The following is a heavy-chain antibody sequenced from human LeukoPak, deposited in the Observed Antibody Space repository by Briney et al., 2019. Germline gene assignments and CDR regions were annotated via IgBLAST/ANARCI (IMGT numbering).Heavy chain of an antibody. J-gene: IGHJ3*02. Sequence: ASVKVSCKASGYTFTGYYMHWVRQAPGQGLEWMGWINPNSGGTNYAQKFQGRVTMTRDTSISTAYMELSSLRSDDTAVYYYARSSHYYDAFDIWGQGTMVTFSS. CDR2: INPNSGGT. V-gene: IGHV1-2*02. CDR1: GYTFTGYY. D-gene: IGHD3-10*01. CDR3: ARSSHYYDAFDI.